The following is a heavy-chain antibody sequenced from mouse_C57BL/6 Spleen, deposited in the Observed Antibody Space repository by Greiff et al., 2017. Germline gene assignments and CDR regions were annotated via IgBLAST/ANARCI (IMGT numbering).Heavy chain of an antibody. V-gene: IGHV14-1*01. D-gene: IGHD2-1*01. CDR2: IDPEDGDT. J-gene: IGHJ4*01. CDR3: TKIYYGNYAYAMDY. CDR1: GFNIKDYY. Sequence: EVQLQQSGAELVRPGASVKLSCTASGFNIKDYYMHWVKQRPEQGLEWIGRIDPEDGDTEYAPKFQGKATMTADTSSNTAYLQLSSLTSEDTAVYYCTKIYYGNYAYAMDYWGQGTSVTVSS.